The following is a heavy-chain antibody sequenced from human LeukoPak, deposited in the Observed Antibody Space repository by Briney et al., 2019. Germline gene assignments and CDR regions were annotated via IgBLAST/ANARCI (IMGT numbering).Heavy chain of an antibody. J-gene: IGHJ4*02. CDR1: GFTFSHYS. CDR3: ARDLLGEPGNFDY. CDR2: ISSSSSYI. Sequence: GSLRLSCAASGFTFSHYSMNWVRQAPGKGPEWVSSISSSSSYIYYADSVKGRFTISRDNAKNTLYLQMNSLRAEDTAVYFCARDLLGEPGNFDYWGQGTLVTVSS. V-gene: IGHV3-21*01. D-gene: IGHD3-16*01.